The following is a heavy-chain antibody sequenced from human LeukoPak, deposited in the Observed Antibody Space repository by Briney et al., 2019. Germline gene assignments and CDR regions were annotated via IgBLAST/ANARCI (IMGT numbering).Heavy chain of an antibody. CDR2: ISSSSSYI. CDR3: AKEGSIAAAGNPIFDY. CDR1: GFTFSSYS. V-gene: IGHV3-21*04. J-gene: IGHJ4*02. D-gene: IGHD6-13*01. Sequence: PGGSLRLSCAASGFTFSSYSMNWVRQAPGKGLEWVSSISSSSSYIYYADSVKGRFTISRDNSKNTLYLQMNSLRAEDTAVYYCAKEGSIAAAGNPIFDYWGQGTLVTVSS.